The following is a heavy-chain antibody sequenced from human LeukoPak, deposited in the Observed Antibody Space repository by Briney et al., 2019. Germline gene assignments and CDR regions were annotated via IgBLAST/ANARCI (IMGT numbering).Heavy chain of an antibody. D-gene: IGHD3-3*01. CDR2: IYTSGST. V-gene: IGHV4-4*07. J-gene: IGHJ4*02. CDR1: GGSLSSYY. CDR3: ARSSGYNFDY. Sequence: SETLSLTCTVSGGSLSSYYWSWIRPPAGKGLEWIGRIYTSGSTNYNPPLKSRVTMSVDTSKNQLSLKLSSVTAADTAVYYCARSSGYNFDYWGQGTLVTVSS.